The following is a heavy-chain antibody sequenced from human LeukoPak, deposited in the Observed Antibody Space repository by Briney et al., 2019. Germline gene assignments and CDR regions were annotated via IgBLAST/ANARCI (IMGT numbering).Heavy chain of an antibody. D-gene: IGHD6-19*01. J-gene: IGHJ6*02. CDR2: MNPNSGNT. CDR3: ARSVAGRYYYYGMDV. CDR1: GYTFTSYD. Sequence: ASVKVSCKASGYTFTSYDINWVRQATGQGLEWMGWMNPNSGNTGYAQKFQGRVTMTRNTSISTAYMELSSLRSEDTAVYYCARSVAGRYYYYGMDVWGQGTTVTVSS. V-gene: IGHV1-8*01.